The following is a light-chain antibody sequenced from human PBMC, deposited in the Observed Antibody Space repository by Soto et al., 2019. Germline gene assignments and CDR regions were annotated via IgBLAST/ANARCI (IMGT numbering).Light chain of an antibody. J-gene: IGLJ3*02. Sequence: QSVLTQPPSASGSPGQSVTIPCTGTSSDVSTYKYVSWYQQHPGKAPKLMIYEVSNRPSGVSNRFSGSKSGNTASLTISGLQAEDEADYYCSSYTSSSRVFGGGTKLTVL. CDR2: EVS. CDR3: SSYTSSSRV. V-gene: IGLV2-14*01. CDR1: SSDVSTYKY.